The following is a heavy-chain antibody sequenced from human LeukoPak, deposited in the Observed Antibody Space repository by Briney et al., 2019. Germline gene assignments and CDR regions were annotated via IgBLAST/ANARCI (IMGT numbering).Heavy chain of an antibody. D-gene: IGHD3-22*01. V-gene: IGHV1-3*01. CDR1: GYTFTSYA. CDR3: ARDGVTMIAIDY. CDR2: INAGNGNT. Sequence: ASVKVSCKASGYTFTSYAMHWVRQAPGQGLEWMGWINAGNGNTKYSQKFQGRVTITRDTSASTAYMELSSLRSEDTAVYYCARDGVTMIAIDYWGQGTLVTVSS. J-gene: IGHJ4*02.